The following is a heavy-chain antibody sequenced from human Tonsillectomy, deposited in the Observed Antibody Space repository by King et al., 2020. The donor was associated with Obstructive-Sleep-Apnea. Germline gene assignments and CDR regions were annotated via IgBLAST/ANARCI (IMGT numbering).Heavy chain of an antibody. V-gene: IGHV3-9*01. J-gene: IGHJ5*02. CDR1: GFTFDDYA. Sequence: QLVQSGGGLVQPGRSLRLSCAASGFTFDDYAMHWVRQAPGKGLEWVSGISWNSGSIGYADSVKGRFTISRDNAKNSLYLQMNSLRAEDTALYYCAKGGGAPAWGQGTLVTVSS. D-gene: IGHD3-16*01. CDR2: ISWNSGSI. CDR3: AKGGGAPA.